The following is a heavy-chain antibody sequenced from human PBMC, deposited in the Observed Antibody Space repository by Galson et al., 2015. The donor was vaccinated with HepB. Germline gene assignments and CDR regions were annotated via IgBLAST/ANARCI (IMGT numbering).Heavy chain of an antibody. CDR2: ISYDGSRK. D-gene: IGHD1-26*01. J-gene: IGHJ3*02. Sequence: SLRLSCAASSLTFSDYGMHWVRQAPGKGLECVAVISYDGSRKHYGDSVKGRFTISRDNAKNTLSLQMNSLTAGDTAVYYCAKERRPGSYSGDPFDIWGQGTVVTVSS. CDR3: AKERRPGSYSGDPFDI. CDR1: SLTFSDYG. V-gene: IGHV3-30*18.